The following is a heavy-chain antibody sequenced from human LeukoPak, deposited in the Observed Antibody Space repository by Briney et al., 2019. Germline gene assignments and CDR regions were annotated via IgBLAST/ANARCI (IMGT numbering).Heavy chain of an antibody. Sequence: GGSLRLSCAASGLTFSSHWMHWVRQAPGKGLVWVSRITNDGSSTTYADSVKGRFTISRDNAKNSLYLQMNSLRAEDTAVYYCARELTSYVDYWGQGTLVTVSS. CDR3: ARELTSYVDY. V-gene: IGHV3-74*01. CDR2: ITNDGSST. J-gene: IGHJ4*02. CDR1: GLTFSSHW. D-gene: IGHD3-9*01.